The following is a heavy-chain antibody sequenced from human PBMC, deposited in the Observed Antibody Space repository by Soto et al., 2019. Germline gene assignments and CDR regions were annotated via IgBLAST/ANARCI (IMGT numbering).Heavy chain of an antibody. J-gene: IGHJ4*02. Sequence: QVQLQQWGAGLLKPSETLSLTCAVYGGSFSGYYWSWIRQPPGKGLEWLGEINHSGSTDYNPPLKGRVTISVDRCKNQFSMKLSSLTAADTAVYYCARKRADFSYWGQGTLVTVSS. CDR3: ARKRADFSY. V-gene: IGHV4-34*01. CDR1: GGSFSGYY. CDR2: INHSGST.